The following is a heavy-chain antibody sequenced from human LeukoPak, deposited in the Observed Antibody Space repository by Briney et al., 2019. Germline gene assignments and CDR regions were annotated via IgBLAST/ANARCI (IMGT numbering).Heavy chain of an antibody. CDR1: GFTVSSYP. J-gene: IGHJ5*02. D-gene: IGHD6-6*01. V-gene: IGHV3-23*01. CDR3: AIVVAARQGTIDP. Sequence: PGGCLRLSCASSGFTVSSYPMSWVRQAPGKGREWVSAISGSGRTTYYADSVKGRFTISRDNSKSTLYVQMNSPRAEDTAVYYCAIVVAARQGTIDPWGQGTLVTISS. CDR2: ISGSGRTT.